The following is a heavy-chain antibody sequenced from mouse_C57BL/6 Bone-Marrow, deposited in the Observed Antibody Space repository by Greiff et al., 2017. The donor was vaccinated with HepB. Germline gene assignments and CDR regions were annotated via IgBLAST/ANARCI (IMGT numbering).Heavy chain of an antibody. V-gene: IGHV1-72*01. Sequence: QVQLQQPGAELVKPGASVKLSCTASGYTFTSYWMHWVKQRPGRGLEWIGRIDPNSGGTKYNEKFKSKATLTVDKPSSTAYMQLSSLTSEDSAVYECAREGRQHRLREFADWGQGTLVTVSA. J-gene: IGHJ3*01. CDR1: GYTFTSYW. CDR2: IDPNSGGT. CDR3: AREGRQHRLREFAD. D-gene: IGHD3-2*02.